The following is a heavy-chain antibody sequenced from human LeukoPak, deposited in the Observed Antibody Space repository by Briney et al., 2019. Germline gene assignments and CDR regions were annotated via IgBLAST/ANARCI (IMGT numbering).Heavy chain of an antibody. CDR3: AKDPLLGYYDNPRAEYFHH. CDR2: ISGSGGST. D-gene: IGHD3-22*01. V-gene: IGHV3-23*01. J-gene: IGHJ1*01. CDR1: GFTFSSYA. Sequence: GGSLRLSCAASGFTFSSYAMSWVRQAPGKGLEWVSAISGSGGSTYYADSVKGRFTISRDNSKNTLYLQMNSLRAEDTAVYYCAKDPLLGYYDNPRAEYFHHWGQGTLVTVSS.